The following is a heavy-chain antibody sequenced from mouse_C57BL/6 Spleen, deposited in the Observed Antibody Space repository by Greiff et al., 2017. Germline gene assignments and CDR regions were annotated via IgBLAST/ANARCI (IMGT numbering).Heavy chain of an antibody. V-gene: IGHV1-64*01. CDR1: GYTFTSYW. CDR2: IHPNSGST. CDR3: ARPYDGYSWFAY. Sequence: VQLQQSGAELVKPGASVKLSCKASGYTFTSYWMHWVKQRPGQGLEWIGMIHPNSGSTNYNEKFKSKATLTVDKSSSTAYMQLSSLTSEDSAVYYCARPYDGYSWFAYWGQGTLVTVSA. D-gene: IGHD2-3*01. J-gene: IGHJ3*01.